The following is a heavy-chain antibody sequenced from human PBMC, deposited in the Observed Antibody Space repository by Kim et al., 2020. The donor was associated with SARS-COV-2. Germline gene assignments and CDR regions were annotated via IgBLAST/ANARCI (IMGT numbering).Heavy chain of an antibody. J-gene: IGHJ4*02. V-gene: IGHV3-7*03. D-gene: IGHD1-26*01. Sequence: GGSLRLSCAASGFTFGTYWMTWVLQTPGRGLERVATIKQDGSQTYYVDSVKGRFTISRDNAENSLFLQMNSLRAEDTAMYYCARSWSCDFWGQGAQVTVS. CDR1: GFTFGTYW. CDR3: ARSWSCDF. CDR2: IKQDGSQT.